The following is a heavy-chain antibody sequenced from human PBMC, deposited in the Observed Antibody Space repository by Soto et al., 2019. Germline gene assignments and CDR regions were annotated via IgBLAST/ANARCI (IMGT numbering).Heavy chain of an antibody. CDR1: GFTFSSYA. D-gene: IGHD2-15*01. V-gene: IGHV3-23*01. CDR2: ISGSGGST. CDR3: AKDSSRGGHGMDV. J-gene: IGHJ6*02. Sequence: PGGSLRLSCAASGFTFSSYAMSWVRQAPGKGLEWVSAISGSGGSTYYADSVKGRFTISRDNSKNTLYLQMNSLGAEDTAVYYCAKDSSRGGHGMDVWGQGTTVTVSS.